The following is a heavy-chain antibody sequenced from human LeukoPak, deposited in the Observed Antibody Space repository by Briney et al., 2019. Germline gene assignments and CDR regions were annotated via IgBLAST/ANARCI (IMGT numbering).Heavy chain of an antibody. CDR1: GFTFSTYA. V-gene: IGHV3-23*01. D-gene: IGHD5-18*01. CDR2: ISGTGGST. Sequence: PGGSLRLSCAASGFTFSTYAMTWVRQAPGKGLEGVSLISGTGGSTYYADSVKGRFTISRDNSKNTLYLQMNSLRAEDTAVYYCAKCRPDSYGYRDYWGQGTLITVSS. J-gene: IGHJ4*02. CDR3: AKCRPDSYGYRDY.